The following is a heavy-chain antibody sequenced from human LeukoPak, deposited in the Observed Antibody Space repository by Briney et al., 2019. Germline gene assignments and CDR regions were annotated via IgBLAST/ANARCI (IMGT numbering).Heavy chain of an antibody. CDR2: IYSGGST. Sequence: GGSLRRTCAASGFTVSSNYMSWVRQAPGKGLEWVSVIYSGGSTYYADSVKGRFTISRDNSKNTLYLQMNSLRAEDTAVYYCARDRYYDSSGYYGAFDFWGQGTMVTVSS. CDR3: ARDRYYDSSGYYGAFDF. D-gene: IGHD3-22*01. V-gene: IGHV3-53*01. J-gene: IGHJ3*01. CDR1: GFTVSSNY.